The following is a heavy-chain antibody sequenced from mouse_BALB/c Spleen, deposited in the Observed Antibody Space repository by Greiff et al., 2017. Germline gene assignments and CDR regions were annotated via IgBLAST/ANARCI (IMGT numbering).Heavy chain of an antibody. J-gene: IGHJ3*01. CDR3: TAHYYGSSEFAY. Sequence: LQQPGSELVRPGASVKLSCKASGYTFTSYWMHWVKQRPGQGLEWIGNIYPGSGSTNYDEKFKSKATLTVDTSSSTAYMQLSSLTSEDSAVYYCTAHYYGSSEFAYWGQGTLVTVSA. V-gene: IGHV1S22*01. D-gene: IGHD1-1*01. CDR2: IYPGSGST. CDR1: GYTFTSYW.